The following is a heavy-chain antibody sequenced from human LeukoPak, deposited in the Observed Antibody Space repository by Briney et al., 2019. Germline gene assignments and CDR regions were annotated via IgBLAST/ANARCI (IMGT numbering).Heavy chain of an antibody. D-gene: IGHD1-14*01. V-gene: IGHV4-39*01. CDR3: ASLHTPGYFDY. Sequence: SETLSLTCTVSGGSISSSSYYWGWIRQPPGKGLEWIGTIYYSGSTYYHPSLKSRLTISVDTSKNQFSLKLSSVTAADTAVYYCASLHTPGYFDYWGQGTLVTVSS. CDR2: IYYSGST. CDR1: GGSISSSSYY. J-gene: IGHJ4*02.